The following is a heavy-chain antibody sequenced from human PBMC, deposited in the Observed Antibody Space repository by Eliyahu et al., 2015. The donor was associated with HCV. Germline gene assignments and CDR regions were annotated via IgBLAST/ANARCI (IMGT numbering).Heavy chain of an antibody. V-gene: IGHV3-15*01. Sequence: EVQLVESGGGLVKPGGXLRXSCAASGFTFSKAWXXWVRQAPGKGLEGIXRIKSKTDGGTTDYAAPVKGRFTISRDDSKSTLYLQMNSLKTEDTAVYYCTTGAPGGFDYYLDVWGQGTTVTVSS. J-gene: IGHJ6*03. CDR2: IKSKTDGGTT. CDR3: TTGAPGGFDYYLDV. CDR1: GFTFSKAW. D-gene: IGHD3-10*01.